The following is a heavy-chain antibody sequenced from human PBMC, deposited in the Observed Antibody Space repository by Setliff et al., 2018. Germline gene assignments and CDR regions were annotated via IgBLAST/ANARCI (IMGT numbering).Heavy chain of an antibody. J-gene: IGHJ4*02. CDR2: INPNRDDT. V-gene: IGHV1-2*02. CDR3: ARDGSAFFYQN. CDR1: GYTFTDSF. D-gene: IGHD1-26*01. Sequence: ASVKVSCKASGYTFTDSFIHWVRQAPGQGFEWLGWINPNRDDTKYAQKFQHRILKAKDTSLNTVYVELISLRSDDAATYYCARDGSAFFYQNWGQGSLVTVSS.